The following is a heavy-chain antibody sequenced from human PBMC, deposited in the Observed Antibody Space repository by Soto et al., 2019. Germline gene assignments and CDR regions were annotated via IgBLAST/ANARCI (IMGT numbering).Heavy chain of an antibody. CDR1: GYTLTNYG. Sequence: QVQLVQSGDEVKKTGASVKVSCRASGYTLTNYGISWVRQAPGQGLVWMGWISGHNGNTRYAQNVQGRLTLTIDTSTNTAYMELMSLKIDDTAMYYCVRDWQLSPWGQGTLVTVSS. D-gene: IGHD1-1*01. J-gene: IGHJ5*02. V-gene: IGHV1-18*01. CDR2: ISGHNGNT. CDR3: VRDWQLSP.